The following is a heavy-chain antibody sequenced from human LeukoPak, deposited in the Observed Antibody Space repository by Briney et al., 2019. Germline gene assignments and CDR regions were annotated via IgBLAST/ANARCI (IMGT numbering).Heavy chain of an antibody. Sequence: PGGSLRLSCAASGFTFSSYGMTWVRQAPGKGLEWVSSISSSSSYIYYADSVKGRFTISRDNAKNSLYLQMNSLRAEDTAVYYCARNSYGDYGPFDYWGQGTLVTVSS. CDR2: ISSSSSYI. CDR3: ARNSYGDYGPFDY. V-gene: IGHV3-21*01. J-gene: IGHJ4*02. D-gene: IGHD4-17*01. CDR1: GFTFSSYG.